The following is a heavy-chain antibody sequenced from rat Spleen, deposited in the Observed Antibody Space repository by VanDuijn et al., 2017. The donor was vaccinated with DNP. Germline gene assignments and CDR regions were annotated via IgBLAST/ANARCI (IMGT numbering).Heavy chain of an antibody. CDR1: GFTFSDYD. J-gene: IGHJ2*01. D-gene: IGHD1-4*01. Sequence: EVQLVESGGGLVQSGGSIKLSCAASGFTFSDYDMAWVLQAPTKGLEWVASISYDGGRTYYRDSVKGRFTISRDNAKSTLYLQMNSLRSEDTATYYCARGNYPGINTFDYWGQGVMVTVSS. CDR3: ARGNYPGINTFDY. V-gene: IGHV5-22*01. CDR2: ISYDGGRT.